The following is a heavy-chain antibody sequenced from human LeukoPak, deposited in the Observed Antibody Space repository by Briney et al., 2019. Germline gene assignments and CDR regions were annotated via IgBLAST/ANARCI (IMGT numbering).Heavy chain of an antibody. Sequence: QFGGSLRLSCAASGFSLITYAMGWVRQAPGRGVEGVSVVSDCGGSTYYADSVKGRFTISRDSSKNTLYLQMNSLRGEDTALYYCAKGRWGLTLNNFDLWGQGTMVTVSS. J-gene: IGHJ3*01. CDR1: GFSLITYA. CDR2: VSDCGGST. D-gene: IGHD2-21*01. CDR3: AKGRWGLTLNNFDL. V-gene: IGHV3-23*01.